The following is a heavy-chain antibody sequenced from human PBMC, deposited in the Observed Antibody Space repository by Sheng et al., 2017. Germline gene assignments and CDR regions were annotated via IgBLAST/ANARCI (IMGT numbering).Heavy chain of an antibody. CDR3: ARDLGLGAVVHDNWFDP. D-gene: IGHD6-25*01. CDR2: ISAYNGNT. Sequence: QVQLVQSGAEVRKPGASVKLYCVASGYTFSTFGVTWVRQAPGQGLEWVGWISAYNGNTDYAQAFQDRVTLTTDTSTSRAYMELRNLQSDDTGVYYCARDLGLGAVVHDNWFDPWGQGTLLIVSS. V-gene: IGHV1-18*01. J-gene: IGHJ5*02. CDR1: GYTFSTFG.